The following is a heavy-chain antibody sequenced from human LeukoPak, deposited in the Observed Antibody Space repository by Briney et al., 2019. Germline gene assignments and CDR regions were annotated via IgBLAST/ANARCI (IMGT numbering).Heavy chain of an antibody. CDR1: GFTFSSYG. Sequence: PGRSLRLSCAASGFTFSSYGMHWVRQAPGKGLEWVAVISYDGSNKYYADSVKGRFTLSRDNSKNKLYLQMNSLRAEDTAVYYCAKGGGYESAGDYWGQGTLVTVSS. J-gene: IGHJ4*02. D-gene: IGHD5-12*01. V-gene: IGHV3-30*18. CDR2: ISYDGSNK. CDR3: AKGGGYESAGDY.